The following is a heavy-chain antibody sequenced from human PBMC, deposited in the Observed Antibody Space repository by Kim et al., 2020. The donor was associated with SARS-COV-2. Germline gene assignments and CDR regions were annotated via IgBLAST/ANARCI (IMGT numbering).Heavy chain of an antibody. D-gene: IGHD2-2*01. CDR3: ARHLRYCSSTSCSGDAFDI. CDR2: IYPGDSDT. J-gene: IGHJ3*02. V-gene: IGHV5-51*01. CDR1: GYSFTSYW. Sequence: GESLKISCKGSGYSFTSYWIGWVRQMPGKGLEWMGIIYPGDSDTRYSPSFQGQVTISADKSISTAYLQWSSLKASDTAMYYCARHLRYCSSTSCSGDAFDIWGQGTMVTVSS.